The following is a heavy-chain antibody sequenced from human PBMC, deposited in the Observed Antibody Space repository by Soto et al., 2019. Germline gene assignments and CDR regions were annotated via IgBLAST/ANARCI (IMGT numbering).Heavy chain of an antibody. CDR3: ARGYYESSDYFVGSPIFDY. V-gene: IGHV4-59*08. J-gene: IGHJ4*02. Sequence: SETLSLTCIVSVGSFSSFCWSWIRQPPGKGLEWIGYICYSDITNYNPSLKSRVTISVDTTKNQFSLKLTSVTAADTAVYYCARGYYESSDYFVGSPIFDYWGQGSLVTVSS. D-gene: IGHD3-22*01. CDR2: ICYSDIT. CDR1: VGSFSSFC.